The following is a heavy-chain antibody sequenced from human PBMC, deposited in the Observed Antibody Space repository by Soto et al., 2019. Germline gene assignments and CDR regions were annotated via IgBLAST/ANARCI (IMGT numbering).Heavy chain of an antibody. V-gene: IGHV3-23*01. Sequence: EVQLLESGGGLVKPGGSLRLSCEASGFTFSKYAMSWVRLAPGKGLEWVSSISANGGITDYADSVKGRFTISRDNFQNILSLQMDSLTGDDTALYFCAKDKYTDSVRKVWFFDYWGRGTLVTVSS. D-gene: IGHD2-15*01. J-gene: IGHJ2*01. CDR3: AKDKYTDSVRKVWFFDY. CDR1: GFTFSKYA. CDR2: ISANGGIT.